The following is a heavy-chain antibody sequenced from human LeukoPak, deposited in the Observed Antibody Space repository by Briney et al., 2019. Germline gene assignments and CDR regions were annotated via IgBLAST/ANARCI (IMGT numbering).Heavy chain of an antibody. Sequence: SETLSLICAVYGGSFSGYYWSWIRQPPGKGLEWIGEINHSGSTNYNPSLKSRVTISVDTSKNQFSLKLSSVTAADTAVYYCARGTSPPPGYFDYWGQGTLVTVSS. CDR2: INHSGST. J-gene: IGHJ4*02. D-gene: IGHD3-10*01. V-gene: IGHV4-34*01. CDR1: GGSFSGYY. CDR3: ARGTSPPPGYFDY.